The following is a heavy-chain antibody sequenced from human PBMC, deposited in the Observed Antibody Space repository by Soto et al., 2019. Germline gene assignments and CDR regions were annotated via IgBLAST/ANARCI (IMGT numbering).Heavy chain of an antibody. V-gene: IGHV1-69*02. CDR1: GGTFSSYT. CDR3: ARAGYYYARSGYSDNWFDP. CDR2: IIPILGIA. Sequence: QVQLVQSGAEVKKPGSSVKVSCKASGGTFSSYTISWVRQAPGQGLEWMGRIIPILGIANYAQKFQGRVTITADKXXIXAXXELRTLRSEVTAVYYWARAGYYYARSGYSDNWFDPGGQGTLVTVAS. D-gene: IGHD3-22*01. J-gene: IGHJ5*02.